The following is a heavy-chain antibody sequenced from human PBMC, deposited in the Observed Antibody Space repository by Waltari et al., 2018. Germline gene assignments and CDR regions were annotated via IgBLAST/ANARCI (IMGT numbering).Heavy chain of an antibody. V-gene: IGHV3-15*01. CDR2: IKDKADGGTI. D-gene: IGHD5-12*01. J-gene: IGHJ4*02. Sequence: EVQLVESGGGLVQPGGSLRLPCAASGFTFSSYEMNWVRQAQGKGLEWIGRIKDKADGGTIDYAAPVKGRFTISRDDSKNMTYLQMNSLKPDDTGVYFCLYDPSVWGQGTLVTVSS. CDR1: GFTFSSYE. CDR3: LYDPSV.